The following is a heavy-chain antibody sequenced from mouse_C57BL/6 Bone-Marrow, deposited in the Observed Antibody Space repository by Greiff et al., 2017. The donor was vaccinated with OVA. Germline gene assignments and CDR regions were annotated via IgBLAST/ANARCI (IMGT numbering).Heavy chain of an antibody. CDR3: ARDYYYGSKDYFDY. Sequence: EVKVVESGGGLVKPGGSLKLSCAASGFTFSDYGMHWVRQAPEKGLEWVAYISSGSSTIYYAATVKGRFTISRDNAKNTLFLQMTSLRSEDTAMYYCARDYYYGSKDYFDYWGQGTTLTVSS. CDR1: GFTFSDYG. J-gene: IGHJ2*01. V-gene: IGHV5-17*01. D-gene: IGHD1-1*01. CDR2: ISSGSSTI.